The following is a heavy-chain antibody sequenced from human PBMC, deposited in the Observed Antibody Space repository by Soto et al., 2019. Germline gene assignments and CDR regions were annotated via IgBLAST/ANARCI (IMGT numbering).Heavy chain of an antibody. CDR2: MSAKSGDT. Sequence: ASVKVSCKASGYTFSDFDINWLRQASGQGPEWMGWMSAKSGDTFFAQRFQGKFNMTWDTSLSTAYMEVGSLTSEDTAIYYCARGKPFNYAGFDVWGQGTTVT. CDR3: ARGKPFNYAGFDV. CDR1: GYTFSDFD. V-gene: IGHV1-8*01. D-gene: IGHD3-16*01. J-gene: IGHJ6*02.